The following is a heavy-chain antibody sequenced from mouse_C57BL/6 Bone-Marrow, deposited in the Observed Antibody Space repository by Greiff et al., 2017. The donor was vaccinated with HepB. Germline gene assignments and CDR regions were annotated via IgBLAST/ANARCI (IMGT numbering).Heavy chain of an antibody. J-gene: IGHJ4*01. CDR3: ARWSFYYTQGYYAMDY. CDR2: INPSNGGT. D-gene: IGHD2-1*01. V-gene: IGHV1-53*01. CDR1: GYTFTSYW. Sequence: LQQPGTELVKPGASVKLSCKASGYTFTSYWMHWVKQRPGQGLEWIGNINPSNGGTNYNEKFKSKATLTVDKSSSTAYMQLSSLTSEDSAVYYCARWSFYYTQGYYAMDYWGQGTSVTVSS.